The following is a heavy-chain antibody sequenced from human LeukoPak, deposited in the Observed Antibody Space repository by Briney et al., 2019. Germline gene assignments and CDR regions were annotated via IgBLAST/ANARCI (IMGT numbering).Heavy chain of an antibody. CDR2: IIPKFGTG. CDR3: AREGSYYAFNWFDP. Sequence: SVKVSCKASGDTFSSYTISWVRQAPGQGLEWMGGIIPKFGTGNYAQKFQCRVTITADANTNTAYMELNSLRSEDTAVYYCAREGSYYAFNWFDPWGQGTLVTVSS. CDR1: GDTFSSYT. V-gene: IGHV1-69*13. J-gene: IGHJ5*02. D-gene: IGHD1-26*01.